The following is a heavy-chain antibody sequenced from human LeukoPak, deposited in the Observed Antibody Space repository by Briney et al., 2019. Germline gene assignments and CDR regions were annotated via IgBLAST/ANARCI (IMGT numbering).Heavy chain of an antibody. CDR2: IYYSGST. J-gene: IGHJ4*02. D-gene: IGHD6-19*01. CDR3: ARQGHIAVAFYFDY. CDR1: GGSISSYY. Sequence: HSETLSLTCTVSGGSISSYYWSWIRQPPGKGLEWIGYIYYSGSTNYNPSLKSRVTISVDTSKNQFSLKLSSVTAADTAVYYCARQGHIAVAFYFDYWGQGTLVTVSS. V-gene: IGHV4-59*08.